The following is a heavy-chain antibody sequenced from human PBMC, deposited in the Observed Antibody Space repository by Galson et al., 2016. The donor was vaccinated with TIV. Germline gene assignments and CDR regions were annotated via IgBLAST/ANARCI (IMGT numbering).Heavy chain of an antibody. V-gene: IGHV3-23*01. J-gene: IGHJ4*02. CDR2: ISAGGGRT. CDR1: GFTFSSFA. D-gene: IGHD3-22*01. CDR3: AKMDSSGFDYVRRFDF. Sequence: SLRLSCAASGFTFSSFAMSWVRQAPGKGLEWVSRISAGGGRTNYADSVKGRFTIPRDNPKNTLYLQMSSPRADDTAVYFCAKMDSSGFDYVRRFDFWGQGTLATVSS.